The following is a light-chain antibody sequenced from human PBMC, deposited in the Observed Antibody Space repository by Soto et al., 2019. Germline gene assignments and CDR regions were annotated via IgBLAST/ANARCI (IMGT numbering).Light chain of an antibody. J-gene: IGKJ4*01. Sequence: EVELTQSPATLSLSPGERAVLSCRASQSVGSNVVWYQQKSGQAPRLLIYDASNRVSGIPGRFSGSGSGTDFTLVISSLESEDFAVYYCQQRGHWLSFGGGTKVE. CDR2: DAS. CDR3: QQRGHWLS. CDR1: QSVGSN. V-gene: IGKV3-11*01.